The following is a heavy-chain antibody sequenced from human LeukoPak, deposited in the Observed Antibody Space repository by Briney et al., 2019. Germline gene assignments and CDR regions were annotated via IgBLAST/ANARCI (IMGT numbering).Heavy chain of an antibody. CDR2: INHSGST. D-gene: IGHD6-19*01. J-gene: IGHJ5*02. V-gene: IGHV4-34*01. Sequence: SETLSLTCAVYGGSFSGYYWSWIRQPPGKGLEWIGEINHSGSTNYNPSLKSRVTISVDTSKNQFSPKLSSVTAADAAVYYCARIIVVAHNWFDPWGQGTLVTVSS. CDR3: ARIIVVAHNWFDP. CDR1: GGSFSGYY.